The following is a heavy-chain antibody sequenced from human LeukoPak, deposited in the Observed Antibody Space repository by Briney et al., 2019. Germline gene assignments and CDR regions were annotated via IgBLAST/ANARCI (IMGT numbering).Heavy chain of an antibody. D-gene: IGHD1-20*01. Sequence: PSETLSLTCTVSGGSISSYYWSWIRQPPGKGLEWIGRIYTSGSTNYNPSLKSRVTISVDTSKNQFSLKLSSVTAADTAVYYCARSLGITGTPYDYWGQGTLVTVSS. V-gene: IGHV4-4*08. CDR2: IYTSGST. J-gene: IGHJ4*02. CDR1: GGSISSYY. CDR3: ARSLGITGTPYDY.